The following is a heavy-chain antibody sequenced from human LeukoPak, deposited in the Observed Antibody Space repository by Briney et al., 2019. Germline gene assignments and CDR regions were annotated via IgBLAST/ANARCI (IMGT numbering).Heavy chain of an antibody. Sequence: SGGSLRLSCAASGFTFSSYGMHWVRQAPGKGLEWVAVISYDGSNKYYADSVKGRFTISRDNSKNTLYLQMNSLRAGDTAVYYCAKWDTAMGEDYWGQGTLVTVSS. CDR3: AKWDTAMGEDY. J-gene: IGHJ4*02. V-gene: IGHV3-30*18. CDR2: ISYDGSNK. D-gene: IGHD5-18*01. CDR1: GFTFSSYG.